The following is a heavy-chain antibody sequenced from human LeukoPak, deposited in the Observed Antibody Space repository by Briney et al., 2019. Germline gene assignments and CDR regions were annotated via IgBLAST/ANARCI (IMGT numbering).Heavy chain of an antibody. D-gene: IGHD1-1*01. CDR2: ISGSGGST. V-gene: IGHV3-23*01. CDR1: GFTFGSYA. CDR3: ATGKLDPKDY. J-gene: IGHJ4*02. Sequence: PGGSLRLSCAASGFTFGSYAMSWVRQAPGKGLEWVSAISGSGGSTYYADSVKGRFTISRDNSKNTLYLQMNSLRAEDTAVYCGATGKLDPKDYWGQGTLVTVPS.